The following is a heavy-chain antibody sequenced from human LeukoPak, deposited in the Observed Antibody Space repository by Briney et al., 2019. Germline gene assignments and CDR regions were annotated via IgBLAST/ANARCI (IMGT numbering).Heavy chain of an antibody. CDR2: ISAYNGNT. V-gene: IGHV1-18*01. D-gene: IGHD2-2*03. CDR1: GYTFTSYG. J-gene: IGHJ5*02. Sequence: ASVKVSCKASGYTFTSYGISWVRQAPGQGLEWMGWISAYNGNTNYAQKLQGRVTMTTDTSTSTAYMELRSLRSDDTAVYYCARGQSGYSGLDWFDPWGQGTLVTVSS. CDR3: ARGQSGYSGLDWFDP.